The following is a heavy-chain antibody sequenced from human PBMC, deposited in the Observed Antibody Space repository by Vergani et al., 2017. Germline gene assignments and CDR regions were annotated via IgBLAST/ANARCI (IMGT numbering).Heavy chain of an antibody. D-gene: IGHD2-15*01. Sequence: QVQLVQSGAEVKKPGSSVKVSCKASGGTFSSYAISWVRQAPGQGLEWMGGIIPIFGTANYAQKFQGRVTITADESTSTAYMELSNLRSEDTAVYYCARERYCSGGSCYWWDDYWGQGTLVTVSS. CDR3: ARERYCSGGSCYWWDDY. V-gene: IGHV1-69*01. CDR1: GGTFSSYA. CDR2: IIPIFGTA. J-gene: IGHJ4*02.